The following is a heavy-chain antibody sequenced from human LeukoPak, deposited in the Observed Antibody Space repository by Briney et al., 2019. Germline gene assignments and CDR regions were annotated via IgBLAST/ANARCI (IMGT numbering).Heavy chain of an antibody. D-gene: IGHD2-8*01. CDR2: ISSGGSTI. V-gene: IGHV3-11*04. Sequence: GGSLRLSCAASGFTFSDYYMSWIRQAPGKGLEWLSYISSGGSTIYYADSVKGRFTISRDNSKNTLYLQMNSLRAEDTAVYYCAYCTRYFDYWGQGTLVTVSS. J-gene: IGHJ4*02. CDR1: GFTFSDYY. CDR3: AYCTRYFDY.